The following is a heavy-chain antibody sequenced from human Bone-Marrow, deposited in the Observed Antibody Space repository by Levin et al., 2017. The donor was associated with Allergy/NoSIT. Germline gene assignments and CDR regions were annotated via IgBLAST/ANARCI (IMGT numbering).Heavy chain of an antibody. CDR1: GFTFSSYG. CDR3: AKDRRLFCSSTSCYYGMDV. Sequence: GGSLRLSCAASGFTFSSYGMHWVRQAPGKGLEWVAVISYDGSNKYYADSVKGRFTISRDNSKNTLYLQMNSLRAEDTAVYYCAKDRRLFCSSTSCYYGMDVWGQGTTVTVSS. D-gene: IGHD2-2*01. CDR2: ISYDGSNK. V-gene: IGHV3-30*18. J-gene: IGHJ6*02.